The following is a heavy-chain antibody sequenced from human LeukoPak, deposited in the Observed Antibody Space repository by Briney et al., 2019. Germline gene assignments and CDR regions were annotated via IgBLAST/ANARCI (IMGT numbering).Heavy chain of an antibody. V-gene: IGHV3-30*02. CDR1: GFTFSSYS. D-gene: IGHD5-12*01. J-gene: IGHJ4*02. Sequence: RSGGSLRLSCADSGFTFSSYSMNWVRQAPGKGLEWVAFIRYDGSNKYYADSVKGRFTISRDNSKNTLYLQMNSLRAEDTAVYYCAKDKGGYSGYDYGAFDYWGQGTLVTVSS. CDR3: AKDKGGYSGYDYGAFDY. CDR2: IRYDGSNK.